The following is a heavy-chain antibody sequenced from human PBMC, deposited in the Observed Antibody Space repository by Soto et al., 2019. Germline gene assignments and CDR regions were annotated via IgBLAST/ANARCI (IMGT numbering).Heavy chain of an antibody. CDR1: GYSISSGYY. J-gene: IGHJ4*02. V-gene: IGHV4-38-2*02. CDR3: ARDTSNIWYFDY. CDR2: IYHSGST. Sequence: SETLSLTCAVSGYSISSGYYWGWIRQPPGKGLEWIGIIYHSGSTYYNPSLKSRVTISVDTSKNQSSLKLSSVTVADTAVYYCARDTSNIWYFDYWGQGTLVTVSS. D-gene: IGHD4-4*01.